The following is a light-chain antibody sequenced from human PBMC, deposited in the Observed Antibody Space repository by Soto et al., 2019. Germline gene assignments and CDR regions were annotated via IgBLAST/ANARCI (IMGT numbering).Light chain of an antibody. CDR1: ETLISF. CDR2: GAS. Sequence: EIVWPQSPATLSVSPGERVTLSCRASETLISFLAWYQQTPGQAPRLLVYGASTRATGVPARFSGSGSATDFTLTISSLQSEDFAVYYCQRYNDWPFAVGQGTKLEI. V-gene: IGKV3-15*01. J-gene: IGKJ2*01. CDR3: QRYNDWPFA.